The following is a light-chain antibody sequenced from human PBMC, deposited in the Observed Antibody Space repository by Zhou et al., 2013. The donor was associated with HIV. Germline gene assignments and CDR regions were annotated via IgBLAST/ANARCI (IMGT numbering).Light chain of an antibody. CDR3: QQYDTWPS. CDR1: QSVSTY. Sequence: EIVLTQSPVTLSLSPGERVTLSCRASQSVSTYLAWYQHKPGQAPRLLIYDTSNRAAGIPARFSGSGSGTDFTLTISSLEPEDFALYYCQQYDTWPSFGQGTKLQIK. V-gene: IGKV3-11*01. J-gene: IGKJ2*01. CDR2: DTS.